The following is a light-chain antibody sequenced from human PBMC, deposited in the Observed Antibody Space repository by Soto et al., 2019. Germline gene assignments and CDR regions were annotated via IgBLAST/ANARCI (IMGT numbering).Light chain of an antibody. CDR2: DST. CDR3: QQRNVWPPIT. J-gene: IGKJ5*01. V-gene: IGKV3-11*01. Sequence: EIVLTQSPATLSLSPGARATLSCRASQSIHTSLAWYQQKSGKPPRLVIYDSTLRANGVPDRFGGSRCGTEFILTTNSLEPEDFLVYYCQQRNVWPPITFGQGTRREIK. CDR1: QSIHTS.